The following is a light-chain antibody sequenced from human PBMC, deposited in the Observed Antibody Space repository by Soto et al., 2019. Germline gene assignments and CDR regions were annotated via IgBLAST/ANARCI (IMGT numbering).Light chain of an antibody. J-gene: IGKJ1*01. V-gene: IGKV3-20*01. Sequence: EIVLTQSPGTLSLSPGERATLSCRASQSISSNYLAWYQQKPGQAPRLLIYGASSRATGIPDRFSGSGSGTDFPLTISRLEPEDSAIYSCQQYGSWTFGQGTKVEIK. CDR1: QSISSNY. CDR3: QQYGSWT. CDR2: GAS.